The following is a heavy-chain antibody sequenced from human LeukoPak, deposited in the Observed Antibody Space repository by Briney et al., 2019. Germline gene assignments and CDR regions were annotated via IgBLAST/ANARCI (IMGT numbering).Heavy chain of an antibody. CDR2: INSDGSST. J-gene: IGHJ4*02. CDR3: ARDEYSSSGY. D-gene: IGHD6-6*01. CDR1: GFTFSNSW. Sequence: SGGSLRLSCTAPGFTFSNSWMHWVRQAPGKGLVWVSHINSDGSSTTYADSVKGRFTISRDNAKNTLYLQMNSLRAEDTAVYYCARDEYSSSGYWGQGTLVTVSS. V-gene: IGHV3-74*01.